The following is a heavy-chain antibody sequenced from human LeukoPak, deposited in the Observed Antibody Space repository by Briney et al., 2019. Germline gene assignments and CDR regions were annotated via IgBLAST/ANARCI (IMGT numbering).Heavy chain of an antibody. CDR1: GGSISSTSYY. D-gene: IGHD2-2*01. Sequence: SETLSLTCSVSGGSISSTSYYWAWIRQPPGKGLEWIGSIYYRGNTYYNPSLKSRVTISVDTSKNHFSLKLTSVTEADRAIYYGARPGVPASNGFTPWGQEPLVPVPS. J-gene: IGHJ5*02. V-gene: IGHV4-39*02. CDR2: IYYRGNT. CDR3: ARPGVPASNGFTP.